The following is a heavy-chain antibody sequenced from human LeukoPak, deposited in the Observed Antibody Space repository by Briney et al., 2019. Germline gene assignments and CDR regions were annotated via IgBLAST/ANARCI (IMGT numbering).Heavy chain of an antibody. CDR2: ISAYNGNT. J-gene: IGHJ4*02. V-gene: IGHV1-18*01. CDR3: ASRDLEPGNPNYGGKVEGFDY. D-gene: IGHD4-23*01. Sequence: GASVKVSCKASGYTFTSYGISWVRQAPGQGLEWMGWISAYNGNTNYAQKLQGRVTMTTDTSTSTAYMELRSLRSDDTAVYYCASRDLEPGNPNYGGKVEGFDYWGQGTLVTVSS. CDR1: GYTFTSYG.